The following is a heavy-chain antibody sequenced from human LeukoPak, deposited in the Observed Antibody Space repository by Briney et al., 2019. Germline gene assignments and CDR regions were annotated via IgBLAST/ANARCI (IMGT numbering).Heavy chain of an antibody. Sequence: SETLSLTCTVSGGSISSYYWSWIRQPPGKGLEWIGYIYTSGSTNYSPSLKSRVTISVDTSKNQFSLKLNSVTAADTAVYYCAREREGPYGYLDYWGQGTLVTVSS. D-gene: IGHD2-15*01. CDR2: IYTSGST. J-gene: IGHJ4*02. V-gene: IGHV4-4*08. CDR3: AREREGPYGYLDY. CDR1: GGSISSYY.